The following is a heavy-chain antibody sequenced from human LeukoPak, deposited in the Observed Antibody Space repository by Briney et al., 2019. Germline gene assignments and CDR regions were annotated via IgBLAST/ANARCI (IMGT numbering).Heavy chain of an antibody. Sequence: SVKVSCKASGGTFSSYAISWVRQAPGQGLEWMGGIIPIFGTANYAQKFQGRVTITADESTSTAYMELSSLRSEDTAVYYCARDRIQFSLSWFVPWGQGSLVSVSS. CDR2: IIPIFGTA. CDR3: ARDRIQFSLSWFVP. V-gene: IGHV1-69*01. D-gene: IGHD5-18*01. J-gene: IGHJ5*02. CDR1: GGTFSSYA.